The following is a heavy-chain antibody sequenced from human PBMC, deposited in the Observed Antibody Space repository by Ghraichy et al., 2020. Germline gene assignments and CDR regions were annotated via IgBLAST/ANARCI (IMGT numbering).Heavy chain of an antibody. V-gene: IGHV3-7*01. CDR1: GFTFSNYW. CDR3: ARERALGI. J-gene: IGHJ3*02. Sequence: GVLNISCAASGFTFSNYWMSWVRQAPGKGLEWVANIKEDGSEKYYVDSVKGRFTISRDNAKNSLYLQMNSLRAEDTAVYYCARERALGIWGQGTMVTVSS. CDR2: IKEDGSEK. D-gene: IGHD7-27*01.